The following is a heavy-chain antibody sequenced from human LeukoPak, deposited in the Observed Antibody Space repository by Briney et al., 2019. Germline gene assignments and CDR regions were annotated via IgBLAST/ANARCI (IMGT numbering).Heavy chain of an antibody. Sequence: PSETLSLTCTVSGGSISSYYWSWIRQPPGKGLEWIGDIYYSGSTNYNPSLKSRVTISVDTSKNQFSLRLSSVTAADTAVYYCARFSSSTWVFDFWGHGTLVTVSS. D-gene: IGHD6-13*01. CDR3: ARFSSSTWVFDF. V-gene: IGHV4-59*08. CDR2: IYYSGST. CDR1: GGSISSYY. J-gene: IGHJ4*01.